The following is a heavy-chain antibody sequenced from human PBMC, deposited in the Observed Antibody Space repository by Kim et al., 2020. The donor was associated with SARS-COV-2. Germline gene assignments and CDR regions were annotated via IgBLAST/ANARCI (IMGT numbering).Heavy chain of an antibody. J-gene: IGHJ6*02. CDR1: GFTFSSYS. V-gene: IGHV3-48*02. Sequence: GGSLSLSCAASGFTFSSYSMNWVRQAPGKGLEWVSYISSSSSTIYYADSVKGRFTISRDNAKNSLYLQMNSLRDEDTAVYYCARDPYCSGGSCYSGMDVWGQGTTVTVSS. D-gene: IGHD2-15*01. CDR3: ARDPYCSGGSCYSGMDV. CDR2: ISSSSSTI.